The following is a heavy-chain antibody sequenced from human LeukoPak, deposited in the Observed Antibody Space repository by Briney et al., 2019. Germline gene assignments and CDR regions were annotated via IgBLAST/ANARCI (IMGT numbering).Heavy chain of an antibody. V-gene: IGHV3-7*01. J-gene: IGHJ4*02. D-gene: IGHD3-22*01. CDR3: ARDLYHYDSSGYYRGLDY. CDR2: IKHDGSEE. CDR1: GFTFNTYR. Sequence: GGSLRLSCAASGFTFNTYRTSWVRQAPGKGLEWVANIKHDGSEENYVDSVKGRFTISRDNAKGSLSLQMNSLRGEDTAVYYCARDLYHYDSSGYYRGLDYWGQGTLVTVSS.